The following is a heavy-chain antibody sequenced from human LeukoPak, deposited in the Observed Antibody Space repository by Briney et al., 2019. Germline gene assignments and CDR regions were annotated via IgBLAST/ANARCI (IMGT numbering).Heavy chain of an antibody. J-gene: IGHJ3*02. Sequence: LPGGSLRLSCAASGFTVSSNYMSWVRQAPGKGLEWVSGISGSGGSTYYADSVKGRFTISSDNSKNTLYLQMNSLRAEDTAVYYCAKGSSSYYFAFDIWGQGTMVTVSS. CDR3: AKGSSSYYFAFDI. V-gene: IGHV3-23*01. D-gene: IGHD6-13*01. CDR1: GFTVSSNY. CDR2: ISGSGGST.